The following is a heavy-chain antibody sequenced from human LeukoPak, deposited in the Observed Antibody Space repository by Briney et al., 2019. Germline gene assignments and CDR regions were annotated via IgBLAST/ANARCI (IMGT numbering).Heavy chain of an antibody. D-gene: IGHD5-24*01. V-gene: IGHV4-59*01. CDR3: ARVFRRDGYFEH. CDR2: IFYSGNT. J-gene: IGHJ4*02. Sequence: KSSETLSLTCTVSGYSITTYYWSWIRQPPGKGLEWIGYIFYSGNTDYNPSLKSRVTISVDTSKNQFSLRLDSVTAADTAVYYCARVFRRDGYFEHWGQGTLVTVPS. CDR1: GYSITTYY.